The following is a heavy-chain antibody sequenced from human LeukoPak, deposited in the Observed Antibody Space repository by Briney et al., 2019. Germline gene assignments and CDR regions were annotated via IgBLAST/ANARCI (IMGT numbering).Heavy chain of an antibody. J-gene: IGHJ4*02. CDR1: GYTFTGNY. Sequence: ASVKVSCKASGYTFTGNYMHWVRQAPGQGLEWMGWINPKSGGTNYAQKFQGRVTMTRDTFTSTVYMELSSLGSEYTALYYCAREGPGKVHFDYWGQGTLVTVSS. CDR3: AREGPGKVHFDY. CDR2: INPKSGGT. V-gene: IGHV1-2*02.